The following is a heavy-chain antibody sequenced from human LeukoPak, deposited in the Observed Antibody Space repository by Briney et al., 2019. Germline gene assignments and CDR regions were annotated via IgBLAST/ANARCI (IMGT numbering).Heavy chain of an antibody. D-gene: IGHD3-22*01. CDR2: IYSGGNT. Sequence: GGALRLSCAASGFTVSNNYMSWVRQAPGKGLEWVSFIYSGGNTYYADSVKGRFTISRDNSKNTLYLQMNSLRAEDTAVYYCARDHRPLNYYDTSGGFDVWGQGTMVTVSS. J-gene: IGHJ3*01. V-gene: IGHV3-66*01. CDR1: GFTVSNNY. CDR3: ARDHRPLNYYDTSGGFDV.